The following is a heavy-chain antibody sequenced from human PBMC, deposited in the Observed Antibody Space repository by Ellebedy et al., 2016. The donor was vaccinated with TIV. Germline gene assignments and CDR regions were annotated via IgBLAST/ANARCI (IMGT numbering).Heavy chain of an antibody. J-gene: IGHJ4*02. CDR2: IYYSGST. CDR1: GGSISSSSYY. CDR3: ARQVAGTWDY. Sequence: SETLSLXXTVSGGSISSSSYYWGWIRQPPGKRLEWIGSIYYSGSTYYNPSLKSRVTISVDTSKNQFSLKLSSVTAADTAVYYCARQVAGTWDYWGQGTLVTVSS. D-gene: IGHD6-19*01. V-gene: IGHV4-39*01.